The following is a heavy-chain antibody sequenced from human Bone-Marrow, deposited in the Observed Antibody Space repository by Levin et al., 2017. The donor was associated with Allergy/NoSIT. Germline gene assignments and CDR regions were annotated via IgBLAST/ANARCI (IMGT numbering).Heavy chain of an antibody. Sequence: QTLSLTCTFSGFSLSTSGVRVSWIRQSPGKALEWLARIDWDDDKFFSSSLGTRLAISKDTSKNQVVLTMTNMDPADTGTYYCARMRALSSSGGHGWFDPWGQGTLVTVSS. V-gene: IGHV2-70*04. CDR1: GFSLSTSGVR. D-gene: IGHD6-13*01. J-gene: IGHJ5*02. CDR3: ARMRALSSSGGHGWFDP. CDR2: IDWDDDK.